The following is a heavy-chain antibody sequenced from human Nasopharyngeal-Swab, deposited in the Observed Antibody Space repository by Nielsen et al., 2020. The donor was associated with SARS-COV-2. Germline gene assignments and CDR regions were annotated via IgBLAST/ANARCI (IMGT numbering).Heavy chain of an antibody. V-gene: IGHV4-34*01. CDR1: GGSFSGYY. Sequence: SETLSPTCAVYGGSFSGYYWSWIRQPPGKGLEWIGEINHSGSTNYNPSLKSRVTISVDTSKNQFSLKLSSVTAADTAVYYCARWAPRSYYFDYWGQGTLVTVSS. CDR2: INHSGST. J-gene: IGHJ4*02. CDR3: ARWAPRSYYFDY.